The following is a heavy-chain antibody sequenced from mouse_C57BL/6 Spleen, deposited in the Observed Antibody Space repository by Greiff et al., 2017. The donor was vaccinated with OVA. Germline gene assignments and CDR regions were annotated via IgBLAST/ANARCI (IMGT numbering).Heavy chain of an antibody. CDR1: GYTFTSYW. CDR3: ARRLYDGYMYYFDY. CDR2: IDPNSGGT. V-gene: IGHV1-72*01. J-gene: IGHJ2*01. Sequence: VKLQQPGAELVKPGASVKLSCKASGYTFTSYWMHWVKQRPGRGLEWIGRIDPNSGGTKYNEKFKSKATLTVDKPSSTAYMQLSSLTSEDSAVYYCARRLYDGYMYYFDYWGQGTTLTVSS. D-gene: IGHD2-3*01.